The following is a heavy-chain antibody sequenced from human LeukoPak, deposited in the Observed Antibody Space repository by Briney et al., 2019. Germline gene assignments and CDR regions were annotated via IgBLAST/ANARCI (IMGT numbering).Heavy chain of an antibody. CDR3: ARATSYYFDY. CDR1: GGSISGGGYS. J-gene: IGHJ4*02. CDR2: IYYSGST. Sequence: SQTLSLTCTVSGGSISGGGYSWSWIRQHPGKGLEWIGYIYYSGSTYYNPSLKSRVTISVDTSKNQFSLKLSSVTAADTAVYYCARATSYYFDYWGQGTLVTVSS. V-gene: IGHV4-31*03.